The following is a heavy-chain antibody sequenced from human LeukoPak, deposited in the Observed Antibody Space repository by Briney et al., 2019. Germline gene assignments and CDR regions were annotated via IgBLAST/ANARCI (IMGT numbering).Heavy chain of an antibody. V-gene: IGHV3-21*01. Sequence: GGSLRLSCAASGFTFSSYSMNWVRQAPGKGLEWVSSISSSSSYIYYADSVKGRFTISRDNAKNSLYLQMNSLRAEDTAVYYCARDTAGYSNYDDAFDIWSQGTMVTVSS. CDR2: ISSSSSYI. CDR3: ARDTAGYSNYDDAFDI. J-gene: IGHJ3*02. CDR1: GFTFSSYS. D-gene: IGHD4-11*01.